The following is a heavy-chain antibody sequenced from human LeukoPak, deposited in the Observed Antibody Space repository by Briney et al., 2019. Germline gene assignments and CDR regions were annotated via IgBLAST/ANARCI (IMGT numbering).Heavy chain of an antibody. Sequence: GGSLRLSCAASGFTFSSYGMHWVRQAPGKGLEWVAVIWYDGSNKYYADSAKGRFTIFRDNSKNTLYLQMNSLRAEDTAVYYCARDGQAYYYYYMDVWGKGTTVTVSS. CDR1: GFTFSSYG. CDR2: IWYDGSNK. J-gene: IGHJ6*03. CDR3: ARDGQAYYYYYMDV. V-gene: IGHV3-33*01.